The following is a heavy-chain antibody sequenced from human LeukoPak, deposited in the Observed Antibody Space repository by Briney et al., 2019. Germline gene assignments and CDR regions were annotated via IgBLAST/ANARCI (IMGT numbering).Heavy chain of an antibody. Sequence: PGGSLRLSCAASGFTFRSFGMSWVRQAPGKGLEWVSVISSSDESSDETTYYADSVKGRFTISRDNSKNTLYLQMNSLRAEDTAVYYCAKGIVVVISGNAFDIWGQGTMVTVSS. V-gene: IGHV3-23*01. CDR3: AKGIVVVISGNAFDI. J-gene: IGHJ3*02. CDR2: ISSSDESSDETT. D-gene: IGHD3-22*01. CDR1: GFTFRSFG.